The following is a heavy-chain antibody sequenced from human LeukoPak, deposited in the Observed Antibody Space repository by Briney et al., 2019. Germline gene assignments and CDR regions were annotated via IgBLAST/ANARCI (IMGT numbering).Heavy chain of an antibody. D-gene: IGHD2-21*02. Sequence: PSETLSLTCAVYGGSSSGYYWSWIRQPPGKGLEWIGEINHSGSTNYNPSLKSRVTISVDTSKNQFSLKLSSVTAADTAVYYCASLIYCGGDCLWGQGTLVTVSS. CDR1: GGSSSGYY. CDR2: INHSGST. J-gene: IGHJ4*02. V-gene: IGHV4-34*01. CDR3: ASLIYCGGDCL.